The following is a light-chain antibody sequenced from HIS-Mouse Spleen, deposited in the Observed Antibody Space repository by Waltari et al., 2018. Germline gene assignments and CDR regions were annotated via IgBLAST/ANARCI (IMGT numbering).Light chain of an antibody. CDR1: SSDVGRYNL. Sequence: QSALTQPASVSGSPGQSITISCTGTSSDVGRYNLVPWYQQHPGKAPKPMIYEGSKRPSGVSNRFSGSKSGNTASLTISGLQAEDEADYYCCSYAGSSTLVFGGGTKLTVL. CDR2: EGS. J-gene: IGLJ2*01. V-gene: IGLV2-23*01. CDR3: CSYAGSSTLV.